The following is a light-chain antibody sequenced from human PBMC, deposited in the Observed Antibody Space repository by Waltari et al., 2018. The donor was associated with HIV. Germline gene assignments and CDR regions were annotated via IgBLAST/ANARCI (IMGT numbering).Light chain of an antibody. Sequence: HSALTQPRSVSGSPGQSVTISCTGTSSDIGAYDYVSWFQKFPGRAPKLLIFDVNKRPSGVPDRFSGFKSGDTASLTISGLQPDDESDYFCSSYGGVASLLIFGGGTTLTVL. V-gene: IGLV2-11*01. CDR2: DVN. J-gene: IGLJ2*01. CDR3: SSYGGVASLLI. CDR1: SSDIGAYDY.